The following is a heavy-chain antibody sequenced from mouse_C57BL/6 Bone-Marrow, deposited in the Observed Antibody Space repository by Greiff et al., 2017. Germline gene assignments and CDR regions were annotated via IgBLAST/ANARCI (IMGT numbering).Heavy chain of an antibody. CDR3: AAPYYYGSSYVLFDY. V-gene: IGHV1-75*01. J-gene: IGHJ2*01. Sequence: QVQLQQSGPELVKPGASVKISCKASGYTFTDYYINWVKQRPGQGLEWIGWIFPGSGSTYYNEKFKGKATLTVDKSSSTAYMLLSSLTSEDSAVYFCAAPYYYGSSYVLFDYWGQGTTLTVSS. CDR1: GYTFTDYY. CDR2: IFPGSGST. D-gene: IGHD1-1*01.